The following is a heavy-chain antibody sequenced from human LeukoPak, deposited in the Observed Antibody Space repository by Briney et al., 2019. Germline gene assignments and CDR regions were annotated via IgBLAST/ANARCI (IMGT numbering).Heavy chain of an antibody. D-gene: IGHD6-19*01. CDR1: GYTFTSYD. Sequence: GASVKVSCKASGYTFTSYDINWVRQATGQGLEWMGWMNPNSGNTGYAQKFQGRVTMTRNTSISTAYMELSSLRAEDTALYYCAGRGAGSGGLDYWGQGTLVTVSS. J-gene: IGHJ4*02. CDR3: AGRGAGSGGLDY. CDR2: MNPNSGNT. V-gene: IGHV1-8*01.